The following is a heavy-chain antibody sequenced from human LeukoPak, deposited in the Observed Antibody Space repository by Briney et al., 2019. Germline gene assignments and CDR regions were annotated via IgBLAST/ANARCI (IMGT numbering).Heavy chain of an antibody. CDR3: ARGGLQSQRLDLLDS. V-gene: IGHV3-21*01. J-gene: IGHJ4*02. CDR1: GFTFTSYN. D-gene: IGHD6-25*01. CDR2: ISSISNYI. Sequence: GGSLRLSCAASGFTFTSYNMDWVRQAPGEGLEWLSSISSISNYIYYAESVKGRFTISRDNAKNLLYLQMDSLRAEDMAIYYCARGGLQSQRLDLLDSWGQGVLVTVSS.